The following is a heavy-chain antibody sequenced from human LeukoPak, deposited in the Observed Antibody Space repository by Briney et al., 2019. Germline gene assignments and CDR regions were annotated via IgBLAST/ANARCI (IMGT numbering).Heavy chain of an antibody. CDR3: ARANYGSGYVFDY. V-gene: IGHV3-30*03. J-gene: IGHJ4*02. D-gene: IGHD3-10*01. Sequence: PGGSLRLSCAASGFTFSSYGMHWVRQAPGKGLEWVAVISYDGSNKYYADSVKGRFTISRDNAKNSLFLQMNSLRAEDTAVYYCARANYGSGYVFDYWGQGTLVTVSS. CDR2: ISYDGSNK. CDR1: GFTFSSYG.